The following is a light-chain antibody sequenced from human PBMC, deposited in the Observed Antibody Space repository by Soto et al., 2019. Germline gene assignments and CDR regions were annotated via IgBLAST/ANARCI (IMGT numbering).Light chain of an antibody. CDR3: QSYDSSLSGWV. J-gene: IGLJ3*02. V-gene: IGLV1-40*01. CDR2: GNS. Sequence: QSVLTQPPSVSGAPGPRVTLSCTGSSSNSWADYDVHWYQQLPGTAPKLLVYGNSNRPSGVPDRFSGSKSGSSASQAITGLQAEDEADYYCQSYDSSLSGWVFGGGTQLTV. CDR1: SSNSWADYD.